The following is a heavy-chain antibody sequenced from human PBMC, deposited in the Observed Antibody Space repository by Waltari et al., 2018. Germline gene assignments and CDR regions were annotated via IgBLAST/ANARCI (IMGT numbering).Heavy chain of an antibody. Sequence: QLQLQESGPGLVKPSETLSLPCTVPGGSISRSSYHWGWLRQPPGKGLEWIGSIYYSGSTYYNPSLKSRVTISVDTSKNQFSLKLSSVTAADTAVYYCARHQGSYGDYEDSAGGVFDYWGQGTLVTVSS. D-gene: IGHD4-17*01. CDR1: GGSISRSSYH. CDR3: ARHQGSYGDYEDSAGGVFDY. V-gene: IGHV4-39*01. J-gene: IGHJ4*02. CDR2: IYYSGST.